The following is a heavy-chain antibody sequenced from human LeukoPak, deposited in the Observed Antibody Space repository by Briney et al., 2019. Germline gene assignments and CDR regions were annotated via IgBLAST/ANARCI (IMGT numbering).Heavy chain of an antibody. V-gene: IGHV3-53*01. D-gene: IGHD4-23*01. Sequence: GGSLRLSCAASGLTGSHNYVSWVRQAAGKGLEWVSAIHTSGDTCYADSVKGRFTISRDTSKNTLFLQMNSLRAEDTAAYYCAKGGDPTVVSPLDYWGQGTLVTVSS. CDR1: GLTGSHNY. CDR3: AKGGDPTVVSPLDY. CDR2: IHTSGDT. J-gene: IGHJ4*02.